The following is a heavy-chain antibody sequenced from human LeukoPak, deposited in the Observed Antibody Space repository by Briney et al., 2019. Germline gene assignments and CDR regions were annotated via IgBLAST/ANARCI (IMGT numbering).Heavy chain of an antibody. V-gene: IGHV3-7*01. J-gene: IGHJ4*02. CDR3: TRGESSSKIDY. Sequence: GGSLRLSCAASGFTFNSCWMSWVRQAPGKGLEWMANINEDGSAKYYVDSVKGRFTISRDNAKNSLYLQMNSLRVEDTALYYCTRGESSSKIDYWGQGIVVIVSS. D-gene: IGHD6-6*01. CDR2: INEDGSAK. CDR1: GFTFNSCW.